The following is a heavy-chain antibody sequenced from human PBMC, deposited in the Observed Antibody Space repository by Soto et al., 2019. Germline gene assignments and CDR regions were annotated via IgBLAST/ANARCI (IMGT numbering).Heavy chain of an antibody. CDR1: GFTFSSYG. D-gene: IGHD2-2*01. CDR2: IWFDGSDK. J-gene: IGHJ3*01. Sequence: GGSLRLSCAASGFTFSSYGIHWVRQAPGKGLEREALIWFDGSDKYYTKSVKGRFTISRDNSKSTLYLQMNSLRAEATAVYYCARLYCSSSSCYSAGAFDFRGQGTMVTVSS. CDR3: ARLYCSSSSCYSAGAFDF. V-gene: IGHV3-33*01.